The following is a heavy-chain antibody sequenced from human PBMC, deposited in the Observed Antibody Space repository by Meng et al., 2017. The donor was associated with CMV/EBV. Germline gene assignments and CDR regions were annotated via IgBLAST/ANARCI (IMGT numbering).Heavy chain of an antibody. D-gene: IGHD3-22*01. CDR1: GGSFSGYY. Sequence: SGTLSLTCAVYGGSFSGYYWSWIRQPPGKGLEWIGEINHSGSTNYNPSLKSRVTISVDTSKNQFSLKLSSVTAADTAVYYCARVAEGYYYDSSGYRPPFDYWGQGTLVTVSS. CDR3: ARVAEGYYYDSSGYRPPFDY. J-gene: IGHJ4*02. CDR2: INHSGST. V-gene: IGHV4-34*01.